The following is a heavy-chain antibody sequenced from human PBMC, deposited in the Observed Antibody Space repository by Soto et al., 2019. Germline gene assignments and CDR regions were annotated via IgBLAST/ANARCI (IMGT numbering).Heavy chain of an antibody. J-gene: IGHJ5*02. CDR3: ARDPGYCSSTSCQPSGWFDP. Sequence: QVPLVQSGAEVKKPGASVKVSCKASGYTFTSYGISWVRQAPGQGLEWMGWISAYNGNTNYAQKLQGRVTMTTDTSTSTAYMELRSLRSDDTAVYYCARDPGYCSSTSCQPSGWFDPWGQGTLVTVSS. CDR1: GYTFTSYG. CDR2: ISAYNGNT. V-gene: IGHV1-18*01. D-gene: IGHD2-2*01.